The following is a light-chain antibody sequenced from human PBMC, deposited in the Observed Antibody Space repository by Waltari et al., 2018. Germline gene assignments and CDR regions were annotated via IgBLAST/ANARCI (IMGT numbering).Light chain of an antibody. Sequence: EIVLTQSPATLSLSPGERATLSCRASQRVSSHLAWSQQKPGQAPRLLIFDASNRATGIPARFSGSGSGTDFTLSITSLEPEDFAIYYCQQRTNWPLITFGPGTRLEIK. J-gene: IGKJ5*01. CDR1: QRVSSH. CDR2: DAS. V-gene: IGKV3-11*01. CDR3: QQRTNWPLIT.